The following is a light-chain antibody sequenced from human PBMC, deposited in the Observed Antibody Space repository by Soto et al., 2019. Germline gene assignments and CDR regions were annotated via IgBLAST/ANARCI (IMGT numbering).Light chain of an antibody. V-gene: IGLV2-14*01. CDR1: RSDVGGYNY. CDR2: EVS. CDR3: TSYTTTSTDG. Sequence: AMTHPSSVSGCPGQSIMISFSGTRSDVGGYNYVSWYQHHPGKAPKLMFYEVSSRPLGVSNCFSGSQSGNTASLTISGLQAEDDGDYYCTSYTTTSTDGFGTGTKVTVL. J-gene: IGLJ1*01.